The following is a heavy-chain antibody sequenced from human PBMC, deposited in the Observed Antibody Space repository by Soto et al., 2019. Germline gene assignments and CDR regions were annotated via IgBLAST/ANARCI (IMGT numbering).Heavy chain of an antibody. Sequence: SETLSLTCTVSGVYISRGGYYWSWIRQQPGKGLEWIGYIYYSGSTYYNPSLKSRVTISVDTSKNQFSLQLNSVTPEDTAVYYCAVGYGMDVWGQGTTVTVSS. CDR3: AVGYGMDV. CDR1: GVYISRGGYY. V-gene: IGHV4-31*03. D-gene: IGHD2-2*01. J-gene: IGHJ6*02. CDR2: IYYSGST.